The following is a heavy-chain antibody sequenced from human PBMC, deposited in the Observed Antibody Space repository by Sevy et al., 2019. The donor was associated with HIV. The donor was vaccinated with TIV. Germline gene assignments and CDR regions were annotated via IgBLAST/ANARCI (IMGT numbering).Heavy chain of an antibody. CDR1: GGSISSGSYY. D-gene: IGHD2-2*01. CDR2: IYTNGST. Sequence: SETLSLTCTVSGGSISSGSYYWSWIGQPAGKGLEWIGRIYTNGSTNYNPSLKSRVTLFLDTSKNQFPLKLSSVTPADTAVYYGARVDCDVVVPAAWGWFDPWGQGTLVTVSS. V-gene: IGHV4-61*02. CDR3: ARVDCDVVVPAAWGWFDP. J-gene: IGHJ5*02.